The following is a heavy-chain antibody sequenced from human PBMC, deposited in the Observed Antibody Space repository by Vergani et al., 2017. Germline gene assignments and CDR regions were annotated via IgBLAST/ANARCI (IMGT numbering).Heavy chain of an antibody. CDR3: ARVGTSSNRDYFDY. CDR1: GYTSTASS. CDR2: INPNSGGT. V-gene: IGHV1-2*02. D-gene: IGHD2-2*01. Sequence: QVQLVHPGDEVKRLGAPWKVSCKASGYTSTASSMHGVRQPPGQGLEWLGWINPNSGGTNYAQKFQGRVTMTRDTSISTAYMELSNLRSDDTSVYYCARVGTSSNRDYFDYWGQGTLVTVSS. J-gene: IGHJ4*02.